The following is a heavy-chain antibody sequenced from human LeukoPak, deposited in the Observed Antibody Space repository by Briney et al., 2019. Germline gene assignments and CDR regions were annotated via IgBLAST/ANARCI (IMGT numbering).Heavy chain of an antibody. Sequence: SETLSLTCTGSGGSISSYYWSWIRQPPGKGLEWIGYVYYSGSTTYNPSLKSRVTISVDTSKSQFSLRLSSVTAADTAVYFCARVGYSFGYGDFDYWGQGTLVTVSS. D-gene: IGHD5-18*01. V-gene: IGHV4-59*01. J-gene: IGHJ4*02. CDR2: VYYSGST. CDR3: ARVGYSFGYGDFDY. CDR1: GGSISSYY.